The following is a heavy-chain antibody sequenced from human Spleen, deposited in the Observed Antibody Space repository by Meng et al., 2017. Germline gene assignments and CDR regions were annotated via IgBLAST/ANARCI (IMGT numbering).Heavy chain of an antibody. CDR1: VGSISSSHW. V-gene: IGHV4-4*02. CDR2: IYHSGRT. J-gene: IGHJ5*02. Sequence: QVQLQESGPGLVKPSETLSLTCAVSVGSISSSHWWSWVRQSPGKGLEWIGEIYHSGRTNYNPPLKSRVTISVDTSKNRFSLKLSSVTAADTAVYYCAHNYYDSSGYYNNWFDPWGQGTLVTVSS. CDR3: AHNYYDSSGYYNNWFDP. D-gene: IGHD3-22*01.